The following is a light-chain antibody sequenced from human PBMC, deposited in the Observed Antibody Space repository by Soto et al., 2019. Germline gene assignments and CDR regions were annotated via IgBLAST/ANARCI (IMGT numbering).Light chain of an antibody. J-gene: IGKJ1*01. CDR2: GAS. V-gene: IGKV3-15*01. CDR3: QQYNNWPWT. CDR1: QSVSSN. Sequence: EIVMTQAAATLSVSPRERATLSCSSSQSVSSNLALYQQKPGQAPRLLIYGASTRATGIPARFSGSGSGTEFTLTISSLQSEDFAVYYCQQYNNWPWTFGQGTKV.